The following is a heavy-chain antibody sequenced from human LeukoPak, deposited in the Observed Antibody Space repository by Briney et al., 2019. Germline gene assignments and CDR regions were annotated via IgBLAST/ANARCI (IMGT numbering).Heavy chain of an antibody. J-gene: IGHJ4*02. D-gene: IGHD3-3*01. CDR1: GGSVTSYY. V-gene: IGHV4-59*02. CDR2: ISNIGST. CDR3: ARAVLEWLVDY. Sequence: SETLSLTCTVSGGSVTSYYWSWIRQTPGKGLAWIGYISNIGSTNYNPSLKSRVTISVDTSKSQISLKLTSVTAADTAVYYCARAVLEWLVDYWGQGTLVTVSS.